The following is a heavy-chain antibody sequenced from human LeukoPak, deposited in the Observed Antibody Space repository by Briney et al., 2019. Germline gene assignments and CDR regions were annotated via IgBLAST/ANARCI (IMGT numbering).Heavy chain of an antibody. V-gene: IGHV3-21*01. Sequence: GGSLRLSCAASGFTFSNYEMNWVRQAPGKGLEWVSSISSSTSYIYYADSVKGRFTISRDSAKNSLYLQMNSLRAEDTAMYYCARVSDYYGSGNYQKQFDYWGQGTLVTVSS. D-gene: IGHD3-10*01. CDR2: ISSSTSYI. CDR1: GFTFSNYE. CDR3: ARVSDYYGSGNYQKQFDY. J-gene: IGHJ4*02.